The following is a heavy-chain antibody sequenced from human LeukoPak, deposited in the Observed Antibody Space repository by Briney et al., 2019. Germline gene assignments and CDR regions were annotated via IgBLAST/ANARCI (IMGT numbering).Heavy chain of an antibody. CDR2: ISVSGGST. D-gene: IGHD5-18*01. V-gene: IGHV3-23*01. CDR1: GFTFSSYT. J-gene: IGHJ4*02. Sequence: GGSLRLSCAASGFTFSSYTMNWVRQAPGKGLEWVSAISVSGGSTYYAGSVKGRFTISRDNSKNTLFLQMNSLRAEDAAVYYCAKVREGYSFAPIDYWGQGTLVTVSS. CDR3: AKVREGYSFAPIDY.